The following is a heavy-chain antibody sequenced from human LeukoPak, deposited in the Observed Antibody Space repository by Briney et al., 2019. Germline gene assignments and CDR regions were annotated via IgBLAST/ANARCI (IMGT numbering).Heavy chain of an antibody. CDR2: ISSSSSYI. Sequence: GGSLRLSCAASGFTFSSYSMNWVRQAPGKGLEWVSSISSSSSYIYYADSVKGRFTISRDNAKNSLYLQMNSLRAEDTAVYYCVSTGGGSSWYYFDYWGQGTLVTVSS. J-gene: IGHJ4*02. D-gene: IGHD6-13*01. CDR1: GFTFSSYS. V-gene: IGHV3-21*01. CDR3: VSTGGGSSWYYFDY.